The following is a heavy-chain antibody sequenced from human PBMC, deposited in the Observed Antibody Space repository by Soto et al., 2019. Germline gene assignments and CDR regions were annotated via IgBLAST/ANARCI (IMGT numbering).Heavy chain of an antibody. D-gene: IGHD3-3*01. CDR2: ISSSNYI. Sequence: EVQLVESGGGLVKPGGSLRLSCAASGFTFISYSMNWVRQAPGKGLEWVSSISSSNYIYYADSLQGRFTISRDNAKNSLYLQMNSLRAEDSAVYYCAREVLRFLEWGAFDIWGQGTMVTVSS. J-gene: IGHJ3*02. CDR3: AREVLRFLEWGAFDI. V-gene: IGHV3-21*01. CDR1: GFTFISYS.